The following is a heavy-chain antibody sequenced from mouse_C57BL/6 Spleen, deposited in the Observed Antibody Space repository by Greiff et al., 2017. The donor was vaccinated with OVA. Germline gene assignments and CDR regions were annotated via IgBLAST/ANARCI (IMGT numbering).Heavy chain of an antibody. Sequence: VQLQQPGAELVKPGASVKLSCKASGYTFTSYWMQWVKQRPGQGLEWIGEIDPSDSYTNYNQKFKGKATLTVDTSSSTAYMQLSSLTSEDSAVYYCARWNITTVDYWGQGTTLTVSS. CDR3: ARWNITTVDY. V-gene: IGHV1-50*01. CDR2: IDPSDSYT. CDR1: GYTFTSYW. D-gene: IGHD1-1*01. J-gene: IGHJ2*01.